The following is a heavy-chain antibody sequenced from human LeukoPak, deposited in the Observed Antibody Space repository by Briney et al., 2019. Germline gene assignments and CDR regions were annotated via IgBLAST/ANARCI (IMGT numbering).Heavy chain of an antibody. CDR3: TTKVVRGNSGDGYDD. D-gene: IGHD5-12*01. V-gene: IGHV3-30*03. Sequence: GGSLRLSCAASGVTFSNYGMHWVRQAPGKGLEWVALISSNGNDKLYGDSVKGRFTISGDDSKSTLYLQMNSLRVEDTAVYYCTTKVVRGNSGDGYDDWGQGTLVTVSS. J-gene: IGHJ4*02. CDR1: GVTFSNYG. CDR2: ISSNGNDK.